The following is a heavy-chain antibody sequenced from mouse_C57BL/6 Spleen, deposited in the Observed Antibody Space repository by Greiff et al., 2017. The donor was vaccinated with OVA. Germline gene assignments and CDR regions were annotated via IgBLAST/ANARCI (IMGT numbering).Heavy chain of an antibody. V-gene: IGHV1-50*01. CDR1: GYTFTSYW. CDR3: ARHYYGSSSGYFDV. CDR2: IDPSDSYT. Sequence: VQLQQSGAELVKPGASVKLSCKASGYTFTSYWMQWVKQRPGQGLEWIGEIDPSDSYTNYNQKFKGKATLTVDTSSSTAYMQLSSLTSEDSAVYYCARHYYGSSSGYFDVWGTGTTVTVSS. J-gene: IGHJ1*03. D-gene: IGHD1-1*01.